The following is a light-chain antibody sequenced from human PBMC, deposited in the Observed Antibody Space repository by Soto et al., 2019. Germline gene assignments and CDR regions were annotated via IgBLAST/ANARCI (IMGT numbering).Light chain of an antibody. CDR1: QGISAW. V-gene: IGKV1-12*01. CDR3: QQSYRFPYT. J-gene: IGKJ2*01. Sequence: DLQMTQSPSFVSASVGDRVTITCRASQGISAWLAWYQQQPGKAPKLLIYDTSILESGVPSRFSGSGSGIDFTLTIRSLQPEDFAAYYCQQSYRFPYTFGQGTKLEIK. CDR2: DTS.